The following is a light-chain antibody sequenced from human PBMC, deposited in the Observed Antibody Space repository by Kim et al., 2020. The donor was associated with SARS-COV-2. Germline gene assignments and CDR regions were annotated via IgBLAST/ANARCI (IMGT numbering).Light chain of an antibody. CDR1: QSISNL. CDR3: QQYKSSPWT. Sequence: GSVGDGVTISCRASQSISNLLAWYQQKPGKAPNLLIYQASNLQSGVPSRFSGSASGTEFTLTISSLQPDDFATYWCQQYKSSPWTFGQGTKVDIK. J-gene: IGKJ1*01. V-gene: IGKV1-5*03. CDR2: QAS.